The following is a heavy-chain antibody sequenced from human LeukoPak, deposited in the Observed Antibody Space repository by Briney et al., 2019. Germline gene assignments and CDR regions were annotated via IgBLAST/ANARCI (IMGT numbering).Heavy chain of an antibody. CDR3: ARSILSGGSGSYYTALGY. CDR2: IKQAGSEK. CDR1: GFTLSSYW. V-gene: IGHV3-7*01. J-gene: IGHJ4*02. Sequence: QSGGSLRLSCAASGFTLSSYWMSCVRRAPGKGLGWVANIKQAGSEKYYVDSVKGRFTISRDNAKNSLYLQMNSLRAEDTAVYYCARSILSGGSGSYYTALGYWGQGTLVTVSS. D-gene: IGHD3-10*01.